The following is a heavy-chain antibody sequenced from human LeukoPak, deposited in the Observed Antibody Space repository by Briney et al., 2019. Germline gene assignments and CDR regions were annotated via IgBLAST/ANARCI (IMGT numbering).Heavy chain of an antibody. J-gene: IGHJ3*02. CDR2: MNPNSGNT. Sequence: AAVKVSCKPSVYTFTSYDINWVRQATGPGREWMGLMNPNSGNTGYAQKFQGRVTMTRNTSISTAYMELSSLRSGDTAVYYCARSGIAAADPPAAFDIWGQGTMVTVSS. CDR1: VYTFTSYD. D-gene: IGHD6-13*01. V-gene: IGHV1-8*01. CDR3: ARSGIAAADPPAAFDI.